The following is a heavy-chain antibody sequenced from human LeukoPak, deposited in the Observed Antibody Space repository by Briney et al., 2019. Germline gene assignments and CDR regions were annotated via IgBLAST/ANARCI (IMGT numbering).Heavy chain of an antibody. CDR1: GYTFTGYY. V-gene: IGHV1-8*03. J-gene: IGHJ4*02. D-gene: IGHD3-22*01. CDR3: ARGKYYYDSTLGY. CDR2: MNPNSGNT. Sequence: GASVKVSCKASGYTFTGYYMHWVRQAPGQGLEWMGWMNPNSGNTGYAQKFQGRVTITRNTSISTAYMELSSLRSEDTAVYYCARGKYYYDSTLGYWGQGTLVTVSS.